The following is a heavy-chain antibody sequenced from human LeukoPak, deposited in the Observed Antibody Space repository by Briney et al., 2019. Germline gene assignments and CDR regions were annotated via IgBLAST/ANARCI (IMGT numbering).Heavy chain of an antibody. CDR1: GGSISSGVYS. J-gene: IGHJ4*02. D-gene: IGHD3-10*01. V-gene: IGHV4-30-4*07. CDR3: ARLGILWFGELFYTFDY. Sequence: SETLSLTCAVSGGSISSGVYSWSWVRQPPGKGLEWIGYIYYGGNTYYNPSLKSRLTISLDTSNNQFSLKLSSVTAADTAVYYCARLGILWFGELFYTFDYWGQGTLVTVSS. CDR2: IYYGGNT.